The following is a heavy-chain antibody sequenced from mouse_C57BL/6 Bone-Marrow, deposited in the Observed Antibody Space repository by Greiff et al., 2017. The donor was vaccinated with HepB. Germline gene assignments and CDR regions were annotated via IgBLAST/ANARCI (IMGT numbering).Heavy chain of an antibody. CDR3: ARRTTVVATGFDV. V-gene: IGHV1-64*01. D-gene: IGHD1-1*01. CDR2: IHPNSGST. Sequence: QVQLQQPGAELVKPGASVKLSCKASGYTFTSYWMHWVKQRPGQGLEWIGMIHPNSGSTNYNEKFKSKATLPVDKASSTAYMQLSSLTSEDSAVYYCARRTTVVATGFDVWGTGTTVTVSS. J-gene: IGHJ1*03. CDR1: GYTFTSYW.